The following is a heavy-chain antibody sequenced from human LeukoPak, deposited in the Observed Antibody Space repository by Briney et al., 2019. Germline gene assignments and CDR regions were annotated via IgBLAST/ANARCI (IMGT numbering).Heavy chain of an antibody. J-gene: IGHJ5*02. Sequence: HPGGSLRLSCAASGFTFSSYAMNWVRQAPGKGLEWVSTISGSGGSTYYADSVKGRFTISRDNSKNTLYLQMNSLRAEDTAVYYCAKGLSVFGGVGNWFDPWGQGTLVTVSS. CDR1: GFTFSSYA. CDR3: AKGLSVFGGVGNWFDP. D-gene: IGHD3-16*01. CDR2: ISGSGGST. V-gene: IGHV3-23*01.